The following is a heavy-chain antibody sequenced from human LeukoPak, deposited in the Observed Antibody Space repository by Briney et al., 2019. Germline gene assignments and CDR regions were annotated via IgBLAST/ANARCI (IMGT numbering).Heavy chain of an antibody. Sequence: SVKVSCKASGYTFTSYDINWVRQASGQGLEWMGWMNPNSGNTGYAQKFQGRVTITRNTSISTAYMELSSLSSEDTAVYYCARESRWFGELLNFDYWGQGTLVTVSS. J-gene: IGHJ4*02. D-gene: IGHD3-10*01. CDR2: MNPNSGNT. CDR1: GYTFTSYD. CDR3: ARESRWFGELLNFDY. V-gene: IGHV1-8*03.